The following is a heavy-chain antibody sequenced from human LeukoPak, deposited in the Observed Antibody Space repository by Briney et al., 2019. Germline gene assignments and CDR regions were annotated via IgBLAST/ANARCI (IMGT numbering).Heavy chain of an antibody. CDR2: IIPIFGTA. CDR3: ARDGRVTIFGVVIRNGMDV. D-gene: IGHD3-3*01. J-gene: IGHJ6*02. V-gene: IGHV1-69*13. Sequence: SVKVSCKASGYTFTSFDINWVRQAPGQGLEWMGGIIPIFGTANYAQKFQGRVTITADESTSTAYMELSSLRSEDTAVYYCARDGRVTIFGVVIRNGMDVWGQGTTVTVSS. CDR1: GYTFTSFD.